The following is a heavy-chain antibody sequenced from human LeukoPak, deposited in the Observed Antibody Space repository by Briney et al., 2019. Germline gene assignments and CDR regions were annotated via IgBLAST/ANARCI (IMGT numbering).Heavy chain of an antibody. V-gene: IGHV3-30*02. D-gene: IGHD4-23*01. Sequence: QPGGSLRLSCAASGFTFSSYGMHWVRQAPGKGLEWVAFIRYDGSNKYYADSVKGRFTISRDNAKNTVYLQMNSLRAEDTAVYYCAKDIGLYGGNLRGFIDAFDIWGQGTMVTVSS. CDR1: GFTFSSYG. J-gene: IGHJ3*02. CDR2: IRYDGSNK. CDR3: AKDIGLYGGNLRGFIDAFDI.